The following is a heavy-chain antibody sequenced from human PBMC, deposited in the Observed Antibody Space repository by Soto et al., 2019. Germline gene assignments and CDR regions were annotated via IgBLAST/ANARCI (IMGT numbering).Heavy chain of an antibody. CDR1: GYTFTSYY. V-gene: IGHV1-2*02. CDR3: ARSYSGSYQYYFDY. D-gene: IGHD1-26*01. Sequence: GASVKVSCKASGYTFTSYYMHWVRQAPGQGLEWMGWINPNSGGTNYAQKFQGRVTMTRDTSISTAYMELSRLRSDDTAVYYCARSYSGSYQYYFDYWGQGTLVTVS. CDR2: INPNSGGT. J-gene: IGHJ4*02.